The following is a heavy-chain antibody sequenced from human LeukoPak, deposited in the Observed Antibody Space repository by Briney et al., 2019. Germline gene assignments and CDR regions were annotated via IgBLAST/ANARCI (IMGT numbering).Heavy chain of an antibody. J-gene: IGHJ4*02. V-gene: IGHV3-15*01. CDR2: IYCKTDSETL. CDR3: TTDPGNYEIF. CDR1: GLTFTNAW. D-gene: IGHD4-11*01. Sequence: PGGSLRLSCATSGLTFTNAWMSWVRQAPGKGLEWVGRIYCKTDSETLEYAPPVKGRLTISRDDSRNTPSLEMNFLKTEDTAVYYCTTDPGNYEIFWGQGTLVSVSS.